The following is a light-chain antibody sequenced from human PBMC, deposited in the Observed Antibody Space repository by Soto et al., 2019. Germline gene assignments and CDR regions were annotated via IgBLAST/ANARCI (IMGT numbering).Light chain of an antibody. CDR3: SSYTSSSNYV. J-gene: IGLJ1*01. V-gene: IGLV2-14*01. CDR1: SSDVGGYNY. Sequence: QSALTQPASVSGSPGQPITISCTGISSDVGGYNYVSWYQQHPGKAPKLMIYEVSNRPSGVSNRFSGSKSGNTASLTISGLQAEDEADYYCSSYTSSSNYVFGTGTKVTVL. CDR2: EVS.